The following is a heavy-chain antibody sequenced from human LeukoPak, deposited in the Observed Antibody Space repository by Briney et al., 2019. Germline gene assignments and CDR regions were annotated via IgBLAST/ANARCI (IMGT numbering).Heavy chain of an antibody. CDR2: INPNSGLT. CDR3: ARDIVVVPAVEAEDC. V-gene: IGHV1-2*02. J-gene: IGHJ4*02. CDR1: GSIFTDYY. Sequence: GASVKVSCKASGSIFTDYYLHWVRQAPGQGLEWMGWINPNSGLTNYAKRFQDRVTMTADTSVSTAYMQLTRLTSDDSAVYYCARDIVVVPAVEAEDCWGQGTLVTVTS. D-gene: IGHD2-21*01.